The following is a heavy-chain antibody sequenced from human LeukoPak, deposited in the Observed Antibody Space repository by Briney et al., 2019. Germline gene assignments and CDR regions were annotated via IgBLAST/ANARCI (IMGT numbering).Heavy chain of an antibody. V-gene: IGHV3-30*02. CDR2: IRYDGSNK. CDR1: GFTFSSYG. J-gene: IGHJ4*02. CDR3: AKISPSQKAGTGSDY. D-gene: IGHD6-13*01. Sequence: PGGSLRLSCAASGFTFSSYGMHWVRQAPGKGLEWVAFIRYDGSNKYYADSVKGRFTISRDNSKNTLYLQMNSLRAEDTAVYYCAKISPSQKAGTGSDYWGQGTLVTVSS.